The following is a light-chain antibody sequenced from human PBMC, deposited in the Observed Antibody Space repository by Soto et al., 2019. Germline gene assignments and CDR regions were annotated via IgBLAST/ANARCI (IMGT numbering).Light chain of an antibody. Sequence: QSALTQPASVSGSPGQSITIYCTGSSGDIGDYKYVSWYKQHPGKAPKLMIYDVSNRPSGVSNRFSGSKSGNTASLTISGLQAEDEADYYCSSYTSTNFVIFGGGTKLTVL. CDR1: SGDIGDYKY. CDR3: SSYTSTNFVI. V-gene: IGLV2-14*03. J-gene: IGLJ2*01. CDR2: DVS.